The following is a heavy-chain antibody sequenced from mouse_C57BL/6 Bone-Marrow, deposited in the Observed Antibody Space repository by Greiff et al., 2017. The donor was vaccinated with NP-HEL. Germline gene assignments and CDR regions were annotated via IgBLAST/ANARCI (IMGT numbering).Heavy chain of an antibody. CDR2: INPSSGYT. CDR1: GYTFTSYW. V-gene: IGHV1-7*01. J-gene: IGHJ1*03. CDR3: SSYGNYLVFDV. D-gene: IGHD2-10*01. Sequence: QVQLKQSGAELAKPGASVKLSCKASGYTFTSYWMHWVKQRPGQGLEWIGYINPSSGYTKYNQKFKDKATLTADKSSSTAYMQLSSLTYEDSAVYYCSSYGNYLVFDVWGTGTTVTVSS.